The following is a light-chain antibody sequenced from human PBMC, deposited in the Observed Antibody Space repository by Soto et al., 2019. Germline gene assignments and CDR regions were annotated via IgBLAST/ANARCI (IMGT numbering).Light chain of an antibody. Sequence: QPVLTQSPSASASLGASVKLTSTLSSGHSSYAIAWHQQQPEKGPRYLMKLNSDGSHSKGDGIPDRFSGSSSGAERYLTISSLQSEDEADYYCQTWGTGIHVFGTGTKVTVL. CDR3: QTWGTGIHV. J-gene: IGLJ1*01. V-gene: IGLV4-69*01. CDR1: SGHSSYA. CDR2: LNSDGSH.